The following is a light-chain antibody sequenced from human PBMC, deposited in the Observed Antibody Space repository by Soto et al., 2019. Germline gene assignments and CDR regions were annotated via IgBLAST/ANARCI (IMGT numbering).Light chain of an antibody. J-gene: IGLJ1*01. V-gene: IGLV2-23*02. Sequence: QSALTQPASVSGSPGQSITISCTGTSSDVGSYNIVSWYQQHPGKAPKLMIYEVSKRPSGVSNRFSGSKSGNTASLTISGLKAEDEADYYCCSYAGSSTYVFGTGTKVTGL. CDR1: SSDVGSYNI. CDR2: EVS. CDR3: CSYAGSSTYV.